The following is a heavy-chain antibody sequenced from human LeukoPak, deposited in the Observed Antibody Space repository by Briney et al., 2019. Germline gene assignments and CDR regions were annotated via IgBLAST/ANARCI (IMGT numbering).Heavy chain of an antibody. CDR3: ACTSRPIDA. D-gene: IGHD2-8*01. J-gene: IGHJ5*02. CDR2: IKGDGSGA. V-gene: IGHV3-74*01. Sequence: GRSLRLSCAASGFTFRSYWMHWVRQAPGKGLVWVSRIKGDGSGASYADSVKGRFTISRDNAKNTLYLEMNSLRGDDTAVYYCACTSRPIDAWGQGTLVTVSA. CDR1: GFTFRSYW.